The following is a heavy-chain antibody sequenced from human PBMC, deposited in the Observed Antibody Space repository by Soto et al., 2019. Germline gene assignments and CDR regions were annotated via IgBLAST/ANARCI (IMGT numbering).Heavy chain of an antibody. J-gene: IGHJ1*01. CDR1: GGSFSGYY. D-gene: IGHD6-13*01. CDR3: ARHSSSWYQLAD. V-gene: IGHV4-34*01. CDR2: INHSGST. Sequence: SETLSLTCAVYGGSFSGYYWSWIRQPPGKGLEWIGEINHSGSTNYNPSLKSRVTISVDTSKNQFSLKLSSVTAADTAVYYCARHSSSWYQLADWGQGTLVTVSS.